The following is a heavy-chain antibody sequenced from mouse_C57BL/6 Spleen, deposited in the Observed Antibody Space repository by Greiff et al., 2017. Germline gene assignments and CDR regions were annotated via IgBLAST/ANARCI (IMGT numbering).Heavy chain of an antibody. CDR2: IDPSDSYT. CDR1: GYTFTSYW. CDR3: ARGGYYGSSDHYAMDY. J-gene: IGHJ4*01. V-gene: IGHV1-69*01. Sequence: QVQLQQPGAELVMPGASVKLSCKASGYTFTSYWMHWVKQRPGQGLEWIGEIDPSDSYTNYNQKFKGKSTLTVDKSSSTAYMQLSSLTSEDSAVYYCARGGYYGSSDHYAMDYWGQGTSVTVSS. D-gene: IGHD1-1*01.